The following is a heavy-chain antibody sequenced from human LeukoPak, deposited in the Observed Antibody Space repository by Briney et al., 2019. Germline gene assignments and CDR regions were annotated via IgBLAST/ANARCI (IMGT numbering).Heavy chain of an antibody. J-gene: IGHJ4*02. D-gene: IGHD7-27*01. CDR1: GYSISSGYY. V-gene: IGHV4-38-2*02. CDR2: MSHAGGT. CDR3: ARAPGNWGFGY. Sequence: SETLSLTCTVSGYSISSGYYWGWIRQTPGKGLEYIGRMSHAGGTYYNPSLKSRVTISRDTSKNQFSLTLTSVTAADTAVYYCARAPGNWGFGYWGQGTLVTVSS.